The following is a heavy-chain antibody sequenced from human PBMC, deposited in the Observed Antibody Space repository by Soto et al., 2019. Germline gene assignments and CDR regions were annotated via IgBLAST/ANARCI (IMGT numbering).Heavy chain of an antibody. CDR2: VYYSGAT. Sequence: SETVSLTCNFPVDSMTSPPYYWGWIRQPPGKGLEWIGTVYYSGATYYNPSLRGRLTVSADTSKNYFSLRLTSVTAADTAVYYCARNDDWLDPRGQGIRVTVS. V-gene: IGHV4-39*02. CDR1: VDSMTSPPYY. J-gene: IGHJ5*02. D-gene: IGHD3-16*01. CDR3: ARNDDWLDP.